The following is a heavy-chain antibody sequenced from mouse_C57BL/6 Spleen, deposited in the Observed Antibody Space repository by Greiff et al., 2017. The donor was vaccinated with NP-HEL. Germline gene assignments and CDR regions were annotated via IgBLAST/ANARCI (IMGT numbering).Heavy chain of an antibody. J-gene: IGHJ2*01. V-gene: IGHV1-22*01. D-gene: IGHD1-1*01. CDR2: INPNNGGT. Sequence: EVKLQESGPELVKPGASVKMSCKASGYTFTDYNMHWVKQSHGKSLEWIGYINPNNGGTSYNQKFKGKATLTVNKSSSTAYMELRSLTSEDSAVYYCARTTVVAYYFDYWGQGTTLTVSS. CDR1: GYTFTDYN. CDR3: ARTTVVAYYFDY.